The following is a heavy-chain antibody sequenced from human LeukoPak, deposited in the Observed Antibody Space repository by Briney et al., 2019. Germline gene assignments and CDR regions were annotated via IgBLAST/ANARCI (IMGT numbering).Heavy chain of an antibody. D-gene: IGHD3-10*01. J-gene: IGHJ5*02. V-gene: IGHV3-30*18. CDR1: GFTFSSYG. Sequence: GRSLRLSCAASGFTFSSYGMHWVRQAPGKGLEWVAVISYDGSNKYYADSVKGRFTISRDNSKNTLYLQMNSLRAEDTAVYYCAKDPNYGSGSYPNWFDPWGQGTLVTVSS. CDR2: ISYDGSNK. CDR3: AKDPNYGSGSYPNWFDP.